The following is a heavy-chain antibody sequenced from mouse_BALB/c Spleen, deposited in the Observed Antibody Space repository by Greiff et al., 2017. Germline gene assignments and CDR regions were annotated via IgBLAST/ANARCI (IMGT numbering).Heavy chain of an antibody. CDR1: GFTFSSYT. V-gene: IGHV5-12-2*01. D-gene: IGHD2-4*01. J-gene: IGHJ1*01. CDR2: ISNGGGST. Sequence: EVKLVESGGGLVQPGGSLKLSCAASGFTFSSYTMSWVRQTPEKRLEWVAYISNGGGSTYYPDTVKGRVTISRDNAKNTLYLQMSSLKSEDTAMYYCARRGIKTEYGYFDVWGAGTTVTVSS. CDR3: ARRGIKTEYGYFDV.